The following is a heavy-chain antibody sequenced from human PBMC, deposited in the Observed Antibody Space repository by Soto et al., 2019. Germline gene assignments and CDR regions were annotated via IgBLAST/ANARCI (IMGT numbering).Heavy chain of an antibody. D-gene: IGHD6-13*01. V-gene: IGHV4-4*02. CDR3: AGRTPIAPT. J-gene: IGHJ5*02. Sequence: QVQLQESGPGLVEPTGTLSLTCGVSGGSFSSGDWRTWVRQPPGKGLEWIGEIFHAGGTSYNSSLQSRVTISLDKTKNQLSLRLTSVTAADTAIYYCAGRTPIAPTWGRGTPVIVSS. CDR1: GGSFSSGDW. CDR2: IFHAGGT.